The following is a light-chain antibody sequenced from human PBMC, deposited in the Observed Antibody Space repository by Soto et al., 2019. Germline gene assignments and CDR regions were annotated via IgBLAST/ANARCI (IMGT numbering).Light chain of an antibody. V-gene: IGLV2-14*03. Sequence: QSALTQPASVSGSPGQSIAISCTGTSSDVGGYNYVSWYQQHPGKAPKLMIYDVTSRPSGVSDRFSGSKSGTTASLTISGLQAEDEADNYCCSYTSSTIHVFGPGTKVPV. J-gene: IGLJ1*01. CDR1: SSDVGGYNY. CDR2: DVT. CDR3: CSYTSSTIHV.